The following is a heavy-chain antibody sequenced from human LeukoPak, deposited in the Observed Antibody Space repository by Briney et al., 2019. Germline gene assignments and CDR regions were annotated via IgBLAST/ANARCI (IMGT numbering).Heavy chain of an antibody. D-gene: IGHD6-13*01. CDR3: ARGLYNSPTGAFDI. CDR1: GFTFSSYG. J-gene: IGHJ3*02. Sequence: GGSLRLSCAASGFTFSSYGMHWVRQAPGKGLEWVAVIWYDGSNKYYAGSVKGRFTISRDNSKNTLYLQMNSLRAEDRAVYYCARGLYNSPTGAFDIRGQGTMVTVSS. V-gene: IGHV3-33*01. CDR2: IWYDGSNK.